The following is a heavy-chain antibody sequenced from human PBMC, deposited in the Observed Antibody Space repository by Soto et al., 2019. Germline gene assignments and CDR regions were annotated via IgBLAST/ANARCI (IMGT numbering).Heavy chain of an antibody. J-gene: IGHJ6*02. CDR1: GFTFTGYW. CDR3: ARFYYDSSGYLPSPYYYYYGMDV. Sequence: GALRLSCAASGFTFTGYWMHWVRQAPGMGLVWVSRINSDGSSTNYADSVKGRFTISRDNAKNMVYLQMNSLRAEDTAVYYCARFYYDSSGYLPSPYYYYYGMDVWGQGTTVTVSS. V-gene: IGHV3-74*01. D-gene: IGHD3-22*01. CDR2: INSDGSST.